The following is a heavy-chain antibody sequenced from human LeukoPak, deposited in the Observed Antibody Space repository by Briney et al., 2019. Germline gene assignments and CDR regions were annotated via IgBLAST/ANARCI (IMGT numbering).Heavy chain of an antibody. D-gene: IGHD3-10*01. CDR1: GDSISSYY. CDR2: IYYSGST. Sequence: SETLSLTCTVSGDSISSYYWGWIRQPPGKGLEWIGSIYYSGSTYYNPSLKSRVTISVDTSKNQFSLKLSSVTAADTAVYYCARQLLWFGELADYWGQGTLVTVSS. CDR3: ARQLLWFGELADY. J-gene: IGHJ4*02. V-gene: IGHV4-39*01.